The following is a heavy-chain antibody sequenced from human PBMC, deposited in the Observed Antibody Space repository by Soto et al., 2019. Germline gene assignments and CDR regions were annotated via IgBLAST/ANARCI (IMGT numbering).Heavy chain of an antibody. J-gene: IGHJ4*02. D-gene: IGHD3-9*01. V-gene: IGHV4-39*01. Sequence: QLQLQESGPGLVKPSETLSLTCTVSGGSISSSSYYWGWIRQPPGKGLEWIGSIYYSGSTYYNPSLKSRVTISVDTSKNQFSLKLSSVTAADTAVYYCARLVRLRYFDWTNSGTGGDYWGQGTLVTVSS. CDR3: ARLVRLRYFDWTNSGTGGDY. CDR2: IYYSGST. CDR1: GGSISSSSYY.